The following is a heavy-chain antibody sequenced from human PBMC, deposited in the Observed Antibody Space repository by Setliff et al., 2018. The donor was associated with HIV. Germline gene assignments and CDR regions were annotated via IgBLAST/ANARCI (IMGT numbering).Heavy chain of an antibody. V-gene: IGHV4-4*07. CDR2: IYYTGNT. J-gene: IGHJ5*02. Sequence: PSETLSLTCSVSGGSFSGYHWNWIRQPAGKGLEWIGRIYYTGNTDYNPSLKSRVTVSMDTSKNQISLKLNSMTAADTAVYYCARGFLRSRRRWFDPWGQGTLVTVSS. D-gene: IGHD4-17*01. CDR1: GGSFSGYH. CDR3: ARGFLRSRRRWFDP.